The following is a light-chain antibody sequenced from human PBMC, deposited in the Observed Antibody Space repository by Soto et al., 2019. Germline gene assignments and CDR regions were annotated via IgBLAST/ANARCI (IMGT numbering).Light chain of an antibody. V-gene: IGKV3-20*01. CDR2: VSS. CDR3: LRYRDAPPAYT. Sequence: EIELTQSPGTLSLSPGERATLSCRASQSVNSRDLAWYRQKPGEAPSLLIYVSSNRATGIADPFSGSGCGTGFTLTISSLEPEHVDVYYCLRYRDAPPAYTFGEGTKLEIK. CDR1: QSVNSRD. J-gene: IGKJ2*01.